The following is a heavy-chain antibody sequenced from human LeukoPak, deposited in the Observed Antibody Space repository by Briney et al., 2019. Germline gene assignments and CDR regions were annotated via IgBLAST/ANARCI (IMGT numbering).Heavy chain of an antibody. Sequence: PSETLSLTCAVYGESFSSYYWSWIRQPPGKGLEWIGEINHSGNTNYNPSLKSRVTISVDTSKDQFSLKLSYVTAADTAVYYCARVDGDGYNIPDYWGQGTLVTVSS. CDR1: GESFSSYY. CDR2: INHSGNT. J-gene: IGHJ4*02. CDR3: ARVDGDGYNIPDY. D-gene: IGHD5-24*01. V-gene: IGHV4-34*01.